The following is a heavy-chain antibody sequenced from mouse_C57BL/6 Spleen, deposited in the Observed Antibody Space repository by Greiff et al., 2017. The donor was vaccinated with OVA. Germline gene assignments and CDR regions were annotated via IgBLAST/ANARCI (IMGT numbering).Heavy chain of an antibody. CDR1: GYSITSGYY. CDR2: IRYDGSN. CDR3: ARVDYYGSYWYLDV. Sequence: EVQLQQSGPGLVKPSQSLSLTCSVTGYSITSGYYWNWIRQFPGNKLAWMGYIRYDGSNNYNPSLKNRISITRDTSKNQCFLKLSSVTTEDTATYCGARVDYYGSYWYLDVWGTGTTVTVSS. J-gene: IGHJ1*03. V-gene: IGHV3-6*01. D-gene: IGHD1-1*01.